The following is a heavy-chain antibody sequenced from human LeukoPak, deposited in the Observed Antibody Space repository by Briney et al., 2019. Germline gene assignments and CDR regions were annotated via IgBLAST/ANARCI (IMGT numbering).Heavy chain of an antibody. CDR1: GFTFSSYA. J-gene: IGHJ6*03. Sequence: PGGSLRLSCAASGFTFSSYAMSWVRQAPGKGLEWVSAISGSGGSTYYADSVKGRFTISRDNSKNTLYLQMNSLRAEDTAVYYCAKMSDTPHSDSYYYYYMDVWGKGTTVTVSS. CDR3: AKMSDTPHSDSYYYYYMDV. V-gene: IGHV3-23*01. D-gene: IGHD2-15*01. CDR2: ISGSGGST.